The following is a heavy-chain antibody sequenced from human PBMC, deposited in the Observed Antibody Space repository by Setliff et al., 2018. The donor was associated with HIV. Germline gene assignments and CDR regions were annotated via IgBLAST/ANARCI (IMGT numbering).Heavy chain of an antibody. CDR2: ISGSGIST. CDR3: AKGLSAFPPHGGFDK. D-gene: IGHD3-3*02. J-gene: IGHJ3*02. Sequence: GGSLRLSCAASGFTFSSFAMSWVRQAPGKGLEWVSSISGSGISTHYAYSVKGRFSMSRDNSKNTLSLQMNSLRAEDTAVYYCAKGLSAFPPHGGFDKWGQGTMVTVSS. CDR1: GFTFSSFA. V-gene: IGHV3-23*01.